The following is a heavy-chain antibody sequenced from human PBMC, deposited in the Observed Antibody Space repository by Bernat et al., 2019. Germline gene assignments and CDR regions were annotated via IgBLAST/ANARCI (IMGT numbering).Heavy chain of an antibody. CDR2: IWYDGSNK. V-gene: IGHV3-33*01. CDR3: ATGGDGSGSSYFDY. J-gene: IGHJ4*02. Sequence: QVQLVKSGGGVVQPGRSLRLSCAASGFTFSSYGMHWVRQAPGKGLEWVAVIWYDGSNKYYADSVKGRFTISRDNSKNKLYLQMNSLRAEVTAVYYCATGGDGSGSSYFDYWGQGTLVTVSS. D-gene: IGHD3-10*01. CDR1: GFTFSSYG.